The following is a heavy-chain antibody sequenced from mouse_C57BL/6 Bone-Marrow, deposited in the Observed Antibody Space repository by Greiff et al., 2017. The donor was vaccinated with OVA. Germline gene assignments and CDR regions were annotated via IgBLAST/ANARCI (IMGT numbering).Heavy chain of an antibody. CDR2: IYPRSGNT. D-gene: IGHD4-1*01. J-gene: IGHJ1*03. V-gene: IGHV1-81*01. CDR3: ALTQYFDV. CDR1: GYTLTSYG. Sequence: QVQLQQSGAELARPGASVKLSCKASGYTLTSYGISWVKQRTGQGLEWIGVIYPRSGNTYYNEKFKGKATLTADKSSSTEYMDLRSLTSEDSAVYFCALTQYFDVWGTGTTVTVSS.